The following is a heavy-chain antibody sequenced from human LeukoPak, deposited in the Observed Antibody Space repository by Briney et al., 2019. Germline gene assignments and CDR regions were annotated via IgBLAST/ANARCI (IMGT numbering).Heavy chain of an antibody. Sequence: ASVKVSCKASGYTFTSYDINWVRQATGQGLEWMGWMNPNSGNTGYAQKFQGRVTMTRNTSISTAYMELSSLRSEDTAVYYCASPGGGYSGYDFYYFDYWGQGTLVTVSS. V-gene: IGHV1-8*01. CDR1: GYTFTSYD. CDR3: ASPGGGYSGYDFYYFDY. D-gene: IGHD5-12*01. J-gene: IGHJ4*02. CDR2: MNPNSGNT.